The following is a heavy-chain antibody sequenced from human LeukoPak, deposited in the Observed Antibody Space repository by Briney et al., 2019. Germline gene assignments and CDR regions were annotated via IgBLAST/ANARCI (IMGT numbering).Heavy chain of an antibody. CDR2: IYYSGST. Sequence: SETLPLTCTVSGGSIISYYWRWIRQPPGKGLEWIGYIYYSGSTNYNPSLKSRVTISVDTSKNQFSLKLSSVTAADTAVYYCARVTYCSRTSCGFDPWGQGTLVTVSS. J-gene: IGHJ5*02. D-gene: IGHD2-2*01. CDR3: ARVTYCSRTSCGFDP. V-gene: IGHV4-59*01. CDR1: GGSIISYY.